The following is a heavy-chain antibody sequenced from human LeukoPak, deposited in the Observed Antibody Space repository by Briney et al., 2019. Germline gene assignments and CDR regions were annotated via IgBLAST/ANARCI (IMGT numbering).Heavy chain of an antibody. V-gene: IGHV1-2*02. Sequence: GASVKVSCKASGYTFTGYYMHWVRQAPGQGLEWMGWINPNSGGTNYAQKFQGRVTMTRDTSISTAYMELSRLRSDDTAVYYCARINDIVVVPAAPMVYNWFDPWGQGTLVTVSS. J-gene: IGHJ5*02. CDR3: ARINDIVVVPAAPMVYNWFDP. CDR1: GYTFTGYY. D-gene: IGHD2-2*01. CDR2: INPNSGGT.